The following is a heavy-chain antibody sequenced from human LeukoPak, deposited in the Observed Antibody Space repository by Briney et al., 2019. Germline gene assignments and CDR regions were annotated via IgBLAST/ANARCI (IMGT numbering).Heavy chain of an antibody. J-gene: IGHJ4*02. CDR2: IYYSGST. Sequence: SETLSLTCTVSGGSISSYYWSWIRQPPGKGLEWIGYIYYSGSTNYNPSLKSRVTISVDTSKNQFSLKLSSVTAADTAVYYCARHLRYSSSWYDYWGQGTLVTVSS. D-gene: IGHD6-13*01. CDR3: ARHLRYSSSWYDY. CDR1: GGSISSYY. V-gene: IGHV4-59*08.